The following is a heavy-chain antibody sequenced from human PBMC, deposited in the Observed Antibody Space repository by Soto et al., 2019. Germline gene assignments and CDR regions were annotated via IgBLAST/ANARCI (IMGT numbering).Heavy chain of an antibody. CDR3: AKARLRAVYAFDI. Sequence: TLTLTCTVSGGSVSSGAYYWTWIRQRPGKGLEWIGYIYYSGSTYYSPSLKSRLSISLDTSKNQFSLRLSSVTAADTAMYYCAKARLRAVYAFDIWGQGTMVTVSS. J-gene: IGHJ3*02. CDR2: IYYSGST. V-gene: IGHV4-31*03. CDR1: GGSVSSGAYY. D-gene: IGHD5-12*01.